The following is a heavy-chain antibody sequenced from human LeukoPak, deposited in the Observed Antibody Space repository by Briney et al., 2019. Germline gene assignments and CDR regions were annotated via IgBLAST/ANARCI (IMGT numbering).Heavy chain of an antibody. J-gene: IGHJ4*02. CDR3: VRVTGYMIEDYFDY. CDR1: GGSISSYY. Sequence: SETLSLTCTVSGGSISSYYWSWIRQPPGKGLEWIGYIYYSGSTNYNPSLKSRVTISVDTSKNQFSLKLSSVTAADTAVYYCVRVTGYMIEDYFDYWGQGTLVTVSS. D-gene: IGHD3-22*01. CDR2: IYYSGST. V-gene: IGHV4-59*01.